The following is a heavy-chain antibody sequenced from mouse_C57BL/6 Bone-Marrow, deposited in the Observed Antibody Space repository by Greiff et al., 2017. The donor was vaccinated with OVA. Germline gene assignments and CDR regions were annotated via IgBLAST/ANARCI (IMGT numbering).Heavy chain of an antibody. CDR3: AREKITTVVPFDY. J-gene: IGHJ2*01. CDR1: GYAFSSYW. CDR2: IYPGDGDT. Sequence: QVQLKQSGAELVKPGASVKISCKASGYAFSSYWMNWVKQRPGKGLEWIGQIYPGDGDTNYNGKFKGKATLTADKSSSTAYMQLSSLTSEDSAVYFCAREKITTVVPFDYWGQGTTLTVSS. D-gene: IGHD1-1*01. V-gene: IGHV1-80*01.